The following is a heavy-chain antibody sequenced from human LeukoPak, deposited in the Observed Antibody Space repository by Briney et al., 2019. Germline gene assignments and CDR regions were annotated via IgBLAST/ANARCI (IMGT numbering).Heavy chain of an antibody. CDR2: ISGSGGST. Sequence: GGSPRLSCAASGFTFSSYAMSWVRQAPGKGLEWVSAISGSGGSTYYADSVKGRFTISRDNSKNTLYLQMNSLRAEDTAVYYCAKGGAVVVTAINFDYWGQGTLVTVSS. V-gene: IGHV3-23*01. D-gene: IGHD2-21*02. J-gene: IGHJ4*02. CDR1: GFTFSSYA. CDR3: AKGGAVVVTAINFDY.